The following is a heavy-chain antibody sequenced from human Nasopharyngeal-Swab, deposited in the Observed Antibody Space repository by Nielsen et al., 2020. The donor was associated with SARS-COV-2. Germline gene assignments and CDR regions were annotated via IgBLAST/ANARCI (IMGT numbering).Heavy chain of an antibody. CDR1: GGSISSYY. CDR2: IYTSGST. CDR3: ARVGWNYYYGMDV. Sequence: SETLSLTCTVAGGSISSYYWSWIRQPAGQGLEWIGRIYTSGSTNYNPSLKSRVTMSVDTSKNQFSLKLSSVTAADTAVYYCARVGWNYYYGMDVWGQGTTVTVSS. D-gene: IGHD6-19*01. V-gene: IGHV4-4*07. J-gene: IGHJ6*02.